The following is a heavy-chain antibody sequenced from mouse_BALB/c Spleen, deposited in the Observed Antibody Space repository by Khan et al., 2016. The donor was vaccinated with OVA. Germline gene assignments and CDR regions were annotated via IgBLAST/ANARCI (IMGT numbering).Heavy chain of an antibody. CDR1: GYTFTSYW. Sequence: DLVKPGASVKLSCKASGYTFTSYWINWIKQRPGQGLEWIGRIAPGSSNVYYNDMFRGTATLTVDTSSSTAYIQRDSLSSEDSAVYFCAMANYYGRSCYAMDYWGQGTSVTVSS. J-gene: IGHJ4*01. V-gene: IGHV1S41*01. D-gene: IGHD1-1*01. CDR2: IAPGSSNV. CDR3: AMANYYGRSCYAMDY.